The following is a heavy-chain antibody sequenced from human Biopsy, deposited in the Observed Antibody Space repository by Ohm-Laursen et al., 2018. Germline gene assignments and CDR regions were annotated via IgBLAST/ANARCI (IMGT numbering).Heavy chain of an antibody. CDR2: IFNSANT. Sequence: TLSLTCTVSGGSISSGGSYWSWIRQRPGKGLEWIGYIFNSANTYYNPSLKNLITISGDTSKNQSSLKLNSVTAADTAVHYCARGDYFDSNGYFWFDPWGQGTLVTVSS. J-gene: IGHJ5*02. D-gene: IGHD3-22*01. V-gene: IGHV4-31*01. CDR1: GGSISSGGSY. CDR3: ARGDYFDSNGYFWFDP.